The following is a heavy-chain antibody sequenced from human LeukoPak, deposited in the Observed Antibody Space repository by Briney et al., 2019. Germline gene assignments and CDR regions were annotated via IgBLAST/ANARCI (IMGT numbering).Heavy chain of an antibody. V-gene: IGHV3-66*01. Sequence: PGGSLRLSCAASGFTVSSNYMSWVRQAPGKGLEWVSITYSGGSTYYADSVKGRFTISRDNSKNTLYLQMNSLRAEDTAVYYCARGGELFSLDYWGQGTLVTVSS. D-gene: IGHD1-7*01. J-gene: IGHJ4*02. CDR2: TYSGGST. CDR1: GFTVSSNY. CDR3: ARGGELFSLDY.